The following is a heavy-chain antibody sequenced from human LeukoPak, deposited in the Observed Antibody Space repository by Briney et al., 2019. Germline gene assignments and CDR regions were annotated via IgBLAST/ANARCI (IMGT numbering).Heavy chain of an antibody. V-gene: IGHV4-59*01. CDR3: ASSGYCSGNSCYLNPLDY. Sequence: SETLSLTCKVSGGSISSYYWSWIRQPPGKGLEWVGYVSYSGSTNFNPSLQSRVTISVDTSKNQFSLKLSSVTAADTAMYYCASSGYCSGNSCYLNPLDYWGQGTLVTVSS. D-gene: IGHD2-15*01. J-gene: IGHJ4*02. CDR2: VSYSGST. CDR1: GGSISSYY.